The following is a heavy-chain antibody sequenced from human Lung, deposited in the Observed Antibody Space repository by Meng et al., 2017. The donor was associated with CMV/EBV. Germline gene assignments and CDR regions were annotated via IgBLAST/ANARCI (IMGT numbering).Heavy chain of an antibody. CDR3: ARDQKQLAPAH. J-gene: IGHJ4*01. Sequence: GGSLRLSCAASGFTFSSYAMHWVRQAPGKGLEWVAVISYDGSNKYYADSVKGRFTISRDNSKNTLYLQMNSLRAEDTAVYYCARDQKQLAPAHWGHGTLVTVSS. D-gene: IGHD6-6*01. CDR1: GFTFSSYA. V-gene: IGHV3-30*04. CDR2: ISYDGSNK.